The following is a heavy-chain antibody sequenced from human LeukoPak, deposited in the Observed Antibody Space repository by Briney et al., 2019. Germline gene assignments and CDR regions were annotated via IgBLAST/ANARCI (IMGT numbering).Heavy chain of an antibody. V-gene: IGHV4-30-2*01. CDR2: IYHSGST. D-gene: IGHD3-10*02. J-gene: IGHJ3*02. CDR1: GGSISSGGYS. CDR3: ARGVRGPDAFDI. Sequence: SETLSLTRAVSGGSISSGGYSWSWIRQPPGKGLEWIGYIYHSGSTYYNPSLKSRVTISVDRSKNQFSLKLSSVTAADTAVYYCARGVRGPDAFDIWGQGTMVTVSS.